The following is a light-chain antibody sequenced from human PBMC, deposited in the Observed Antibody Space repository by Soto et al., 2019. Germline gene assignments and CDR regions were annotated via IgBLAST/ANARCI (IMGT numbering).Light chain of an antibody. V-gene: IGKV3-15*01. Sequence: MTQSPSTLSGSVEDRVTITCRASQTISSWLAWYQQRPGQAPRLLIFGASTRASGVPDRFSGDGSGTDFTLTVTSLQSEDFGIYYCQQDNVWPPTFGQGSKVDIK. J-gene: IGKJ1*01. CDR3: QQDNVWPPT. CDR1: QTISSW. CDR2: GAS.